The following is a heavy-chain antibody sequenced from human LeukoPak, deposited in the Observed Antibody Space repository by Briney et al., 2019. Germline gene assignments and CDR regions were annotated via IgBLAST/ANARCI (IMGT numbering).Heavy chain of an antibody. Sequence: SGPTLVNPTQTLTLTCTFSGFSLSTSGVGVGWIRQPPGKALEWLANIYWDDDKRYSPSLKSRLTITKDTSKNQVVLTMTNMDPVDTATYYCAHSLCNGGTCYSGFDYWGQGTLVTVSS. J-gene: IGHJ4*02. V-gene: IGHV2-5*02. CDR3: AHSLCNGGTCYSGFDY. D-gene: IGHD2-15*01. CDR2: IYWDDDK. CDR1: GFSLSTSGVG.